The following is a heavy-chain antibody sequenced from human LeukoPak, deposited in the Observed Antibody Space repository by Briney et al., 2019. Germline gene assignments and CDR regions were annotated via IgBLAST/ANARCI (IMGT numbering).Heavy chain of an antibody. D-gene: IGHD3-22*01. Sequence: GRSLRLSCAASGFTFSSYAMHWVRRAPGKGLEWVAVISYDGSNKYYADSVKGRFTISRDNSKTTLYLQMNSLRAEDTAVYYCASGYVGGTPPWGKYYYDSSGYYRFAEYFQHWGQGTLVTVSS. CDR2: ISYDGSNK. CDR3: ASGYVGGTPPWGKYYYDSSGYYRFAEYFQH. V-gene: IGHV3-30-3*01. CDR1: GFTFSSYA. J-gene: IGHJ1*01.